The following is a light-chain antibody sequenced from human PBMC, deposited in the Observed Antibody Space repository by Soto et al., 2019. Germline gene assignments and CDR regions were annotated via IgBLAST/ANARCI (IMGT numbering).Light chain of an antibody. Sequence: DVVMTQSPLSLPVTLGQPASISCRSSQSLAYSDGNTYLNWFQQRPGQSPRRLIYTVSNRDSGVPDRFSGSGSGTDFTLKISRVEAEDVGVYYCMQGTHWPWTFGQGTKVEIK. CDR3: MQGTHWPWT. CDR1: QSLAYSDGNTY. J-gene: IGKJ1*01. CDR2: TVS. V-gene: IGKV2-30*01.